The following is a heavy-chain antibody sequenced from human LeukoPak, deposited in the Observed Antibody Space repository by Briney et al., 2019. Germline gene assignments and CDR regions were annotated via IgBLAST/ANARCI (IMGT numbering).Heavy chain of an antibody. Sequence: SETLSLTCTVSGYSISSGYYWGWIRQPPGKGLEWIGSIYHSGSTYYNPSLKSRVTISVDTSKNQFSLKLSSVTAADTAVYYCTRDTGTTGEVKFDPWGQGTLVTVSS. J-gene: IGHJ5*02. D-gene: IGHD4-17*01. CDR1: GYSISSGYY. CDR3: TRDTGTTGEVKFDP. V-gene: IGHV4-38-2*02. CDR2: IYHSGST.